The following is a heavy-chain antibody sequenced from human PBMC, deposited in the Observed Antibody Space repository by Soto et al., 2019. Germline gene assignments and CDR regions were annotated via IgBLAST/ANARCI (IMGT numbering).Heavy chain of an antibody. CDR3: ARAWEGRQQLFLPDC. CDR1: GFTFTSYW. V-gene: IGHV3-7*04. D-gene: IGHD6-13*01. Sequence: ESWGGLVHPGGSLRLSCAASGFTFTSYWMTWVRQAPGKGLEWVANIKQDGSEKYYVDSVKGRFTISRDNAKNSLYLQVNSLRDEDTAVYYCARAWEGRQQLFLPDCWGQGTLVIVSS. CDR2: IKQDGSEK. J-gene: IGHJ4*02.